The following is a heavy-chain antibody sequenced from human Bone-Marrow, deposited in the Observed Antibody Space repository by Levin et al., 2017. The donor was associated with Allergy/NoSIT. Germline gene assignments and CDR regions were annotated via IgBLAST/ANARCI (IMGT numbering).Heavy chain of an antibody. J-gene: IGHJ4*02. CDR1: GFILSDHF. CDR3: VRVEGIAARPDF. CDR2: IRNKANRYTT. D-gene: IGHD6-6*01. Sequence: HPGGSLRLSCAASGFILSDHFMDWVRQAPGKGLEWVGRIRNKANRYTTEYAASVKDRFSISRDDSKRSVYLHMNSLKTEDTAVYYCVRVEGIAARPDFWGQGTLVTVSS. V-gene: IGHV3-72*01.